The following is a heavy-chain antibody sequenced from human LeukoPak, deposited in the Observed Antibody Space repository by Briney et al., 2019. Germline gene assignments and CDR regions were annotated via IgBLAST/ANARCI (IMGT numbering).Heavy chain of an antibody. CDR3: ARGAKKRMATIRSYYFDY. V-gene: IGHV4-34*01. CDR1: GGSFSGYY. CDR2: INHSGST. J-gene: IGHJ4*02. Sequence: SETLSLTCAVYGGSFSGYYWSWIRQPPGKGLEWIGEINHSGSTNYNPSLKSRVTISVDTSKNQFSLKLSSVTAADTAVCYCARGAKKRMATIRSYYFDYWGQGTLVTVSS. D-gene: IGHD5-24*01.